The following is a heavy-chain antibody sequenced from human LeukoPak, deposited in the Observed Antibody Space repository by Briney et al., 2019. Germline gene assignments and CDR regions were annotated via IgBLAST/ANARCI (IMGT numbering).Heavy chain of an antibody. CDR1: GGSFSGYY. Sequence: TSETLSLTCAVYGGSFSGYYWSWIRQPPGKGLEWIGEINHSGSTNYNPSLKSRVTISVDTSKNQFSLKLSSVTAADTAVYYCARVGGSYYEAFDYWGQGTLVTVSS. CDR3: ARVGGSYYEAFDY. D-gene: IGHD1-26*01. V-gene: IGHV4-34*01. CDR2: INHSGST. J-gene: IGHJ4*02.